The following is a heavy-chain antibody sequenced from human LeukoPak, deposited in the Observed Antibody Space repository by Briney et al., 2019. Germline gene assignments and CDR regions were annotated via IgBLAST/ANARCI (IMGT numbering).Heavy chain of an antibody. CDR1: GFSFSTYW. V-gene: IGHV3-7*03. CDR3: AEMGLRLGELSAFDY. J-gene: IGHJ4*02. CDR2: IKKDGSEQ. Sequence: GGSLRLSCAASGFSFSTYWMSWVRHVPGKGLEWVANIKKDGSEQYYVDSVKGRFTISRDNAKNSLYLQMNSLRAEDTAVYYCAEMGLRLGELSAFDYWGQGTLVTVSS. D-gene: IGHD3-16*02.